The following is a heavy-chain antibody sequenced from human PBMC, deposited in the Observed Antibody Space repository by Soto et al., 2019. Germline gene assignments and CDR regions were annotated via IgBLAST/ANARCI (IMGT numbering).Heavy chain of an antibody. D-gene: IGHD3-10*01. V-gene: IGHV1-69*13. J-gene: IGHJ6*02. CDR2: IIPIFGTA. CDR3: ARVLFIYFEGGVYYYYLMDF. Sequence: GSSVNVSCKASGGTFSSYSISWVRQAPGQGLEWMGGIIPIFGTANYAQKFQGRVTITADESTSTAYMELSSLRSEDTAVYYCARVLFIYFEGGVYYYYLMDFWGQGTTVTGS. CDR1: GGTFSSYS.